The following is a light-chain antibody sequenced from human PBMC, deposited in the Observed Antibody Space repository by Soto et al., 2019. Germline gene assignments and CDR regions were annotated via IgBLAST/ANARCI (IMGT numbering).Light chain of an antibody. V-gene: IGLV2-14*01. CDR3: SSYTGTSTFV. J-gene: IGLJ1*01. CDR1: SSDVGGYDY. Sequence: QSALTRAASVSGSPGQSITISCTGTSSDVGGYDYVSWYQQLPGKAPKLMIYDVNNRPSGVSNRFSGSKSGNTASLTISGLQAEDEADYYCSSYTGTSTFVFGAGTKVTVL. CDR2: DVN.